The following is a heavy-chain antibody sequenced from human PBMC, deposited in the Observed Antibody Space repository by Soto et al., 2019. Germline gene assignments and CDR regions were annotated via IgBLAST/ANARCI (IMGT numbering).Heavy chain of an antibody. CDR2: ISGSSSTI. J-gene: IGHJ5*01. V-gene: IGHV3-48*02. Sequence: EVQLVESGGGLVQPGGSLRLSCAASGFSFSVYSMNWVRQAPGKGLEWVSYISGSSSTIYYADSVKGRFTISRDNAKNSLYLQLRSLRDDETAIYYFARESSGYPDSGDQGSLVTESS. CDR1: GFSFSVYS. D-gene: IGHD3-22*01. CDR3: ARESSGYPDS.